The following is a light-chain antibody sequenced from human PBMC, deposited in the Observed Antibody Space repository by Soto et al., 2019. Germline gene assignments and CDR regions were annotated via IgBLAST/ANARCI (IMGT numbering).Light chain of an antibody. Sequence: DIQMTQSPSTLSVSIGDRVTSTCRASQSINSWLAWYQQKPGKAPKLLIYKASNLESGVPSRFSGSGSGTEFTLTISSLQPDDYATYYCQQYNDYFTFGGGTKVDIK. CDR2: KAS. V-gene: IGKV1-5*03. CDR3: QQYNDYFT. CDR1: QSINSW. J-gene: IGKJ4*01.